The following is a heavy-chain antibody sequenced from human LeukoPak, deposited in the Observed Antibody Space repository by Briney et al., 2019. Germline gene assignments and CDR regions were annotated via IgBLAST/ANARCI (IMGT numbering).Heavy chain of an antibody. Sequence: GGSLRLSCAASGFTVSSNYMSWVRQAPGKGLEWVSVIYSGGSTYYADSVKGRFTISRDNSKNTLYLQMNSLRAEDTAVYYCARDEVDRAFYCSSTSCPSKEGYWGQGTLVTVSS. CDR2: IYSGGST. CDR1: GFTVSSNY. V-gene: IGHV3-66*01. D-gene: IGHD2-2*01. CDR3: ARDEVDRAFYCSSTSCPSKEGY. J-gene: IGHJ4*02.